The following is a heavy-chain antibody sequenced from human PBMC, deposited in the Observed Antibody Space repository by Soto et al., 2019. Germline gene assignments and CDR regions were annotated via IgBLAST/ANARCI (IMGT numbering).Heavy chain of an antibody. CDR1: GGSISSSDFY. CDR2: MYYSGTT. J-gene: IGHJ5*02. D-gene: IGHD6-25*01. CDR3: AVVDSTGNWFDP. Sequence: QLQLQESGPGLVKPSETLSLTCTVSGGSISSSDFYWGWLRQTPGKGLAFIGSMYYSGTTYYNPSLKSRVTIAVDTSTNQFTLKLISVTAADTAVYYCAVVDSTGNWFDPWGEGALVTVSS. V-gene: IGHV4-39*01.